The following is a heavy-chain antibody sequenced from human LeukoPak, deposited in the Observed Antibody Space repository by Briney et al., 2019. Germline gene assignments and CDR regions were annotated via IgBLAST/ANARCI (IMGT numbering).Heavy chain of an antibody. CDR2: INSDGSTT. V-gene: IGHV3-74*01. J-gene: IGHJ5*02. CDR1: GFTFSSYW. CDR3: ARDWWFDP. Sequence: GGSLRLSCAASGFTFSSYWLHWVRQAPGKGLMWVSRINSDGSTTDYAESVKGRLTVSGDNAKNTLYLQMNILRAEDTAVYYCARDWWFDPWGQGTLVTVSS.